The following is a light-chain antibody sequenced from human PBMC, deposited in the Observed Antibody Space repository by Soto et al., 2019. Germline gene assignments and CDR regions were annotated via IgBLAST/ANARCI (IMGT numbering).Light chain of an antibody. CDR2: DVS. V-gene: IGLV2-14*03. CDR1: SSDVGAYTF. CDR3: SSYTRSSTHV. J-gene: IGLJ1*01. Sequence: QSALTQPASVSGSPGQSITISCTGTSSDVGAYTFVSWYQQHPDKVPKLMIFDVSRRPSGVSDRFSGSKSGNTASLTISGLQPEDAADYYCSSYTRSSTHVFGSGTKSTS.